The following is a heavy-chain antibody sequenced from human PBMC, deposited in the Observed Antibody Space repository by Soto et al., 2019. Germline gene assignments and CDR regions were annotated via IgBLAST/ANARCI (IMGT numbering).Heavy chain of an antibody. V-gene: IGHV4-61*01. D-gene: IGHD3-10*01. CDR2: IYYSGST. Sequence: SETLSLTCTVSGGSVSSGSYYWSWIRQPPGKGLEWIGYIYYSGSTNYNPSLKSRVTISVDTSKNQFSLKLSSVTAADTAVYYCARDRITPRVYVMDVWGQVTRVTVSS. CDR1: GGSVSSGSYY. CDR3: ARDRITPRVYVMDV. J-gene: IGHJ6*02.